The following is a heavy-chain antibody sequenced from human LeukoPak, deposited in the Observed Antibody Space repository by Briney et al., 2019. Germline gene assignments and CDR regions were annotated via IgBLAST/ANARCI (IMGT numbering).Heavy chain of an antibody. Sequence: SETLSLTCTVSGYSISSGYYWSWIRQPPGKGLEWIGEINHSGSTNYNPSLKSRVTISVDTSKNQFSLKLSSVTAADTAVYYCARGRGYDFWSGSRRRYYYYYYMDVWGKGTTVTVSS. D-gene: IGHD3-3*01. CDR2: INHSGST. CDR1: GYSISSGYY. J-gene: IGHJ6*03. V-gene: IGHV4-38-2*02. CDR3: ARGRGYDFWSGSRRRYYYYYYMDV.